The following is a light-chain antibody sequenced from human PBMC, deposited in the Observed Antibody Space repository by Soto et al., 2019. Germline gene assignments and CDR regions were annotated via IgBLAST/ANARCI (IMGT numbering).Light chain of an antibody. J-gene: IGKJ5*01. CDR2: DTF. CDR3: QQRARWPMP. Sequence: EVVLTQSPATLSVSQGDTVTLSCRASQSVSTFLAWYQHRPGQAPRPLIYDTFERATGVPDRFSGGGSGTDFTLTISSLEPEYFAVYYCQQRARWPMPCGQGTRLELK. CDR1: QSVSTF. V-gene: IGKV3-11*01.